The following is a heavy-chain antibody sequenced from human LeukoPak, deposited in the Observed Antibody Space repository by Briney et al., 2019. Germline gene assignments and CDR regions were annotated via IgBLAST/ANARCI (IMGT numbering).Heavy chain of an antibody. CDR3: ARKNDLFNAAYT. V-gene: IGHV3-53*01. D-gene: IGHD3-16*01. Sequence: GGSLRLSCAASGFTVSSNYMSWVRQAPGKGLEWVSITYSDVNTNYADSVKGRFTISRDNSKNTLSLQMNSLRAEDTAVYYCARKNDLFNAAYTWGQGTVVTVSS. CDR2: TYSDVNT. CDR1: GFTVSSNY. J-gene: IGHJ3*01.